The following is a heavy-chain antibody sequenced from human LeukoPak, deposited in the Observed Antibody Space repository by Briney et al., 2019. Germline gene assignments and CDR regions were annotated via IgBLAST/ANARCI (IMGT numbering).Heavy chain of an antibody. CDR2: ISYDERNK. D-gene: IGHD5-24*01. V-gene: IGHV3-30*18. J-gene: IGHJ4*02. CDR1: GFTFSNYG. Sequence: GGSLRLSCAASGFTFSNYGMHWVRQAPGKGLEWVALISYDERNKFYVDSVKGRFTISRDNSKNTLYLQMNSLRADDTAVYHCAKDGDRDGYNYADYWGQGTLVTVSS. CDR3: AKDGDRDGYNYADY.